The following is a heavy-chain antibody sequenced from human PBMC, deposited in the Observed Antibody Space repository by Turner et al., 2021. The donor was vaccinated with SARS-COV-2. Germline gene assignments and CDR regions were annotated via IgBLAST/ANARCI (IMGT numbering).Heavy chain of an antibody. CDR1: GGTFISYA. CDR3: ARISAYDSSGYYFDY. D-gene: IGHD3-22*01. J-gene: IGHJ4*02. V-gene: IGHV1-69*01. CDR2: IIPIFGTA. Sequence: QVQLFPSGADVKKPGSSVKVSCKASGGTFISYAITWVRQAPGQGLEWMGGIIPIFGTANYAQKFQGRVTITADDSTSTAYMELSSLRSEDTAVYYCARISAYDSSGYYFDYWGQGTLVTVSS.